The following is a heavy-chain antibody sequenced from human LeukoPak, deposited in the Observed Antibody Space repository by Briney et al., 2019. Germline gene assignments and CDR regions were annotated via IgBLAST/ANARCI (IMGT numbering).Heavy chain of an antibody. CDR2: IYYSGST. Sequence: SETLSLTCTVSGGSISSSSYYWGWIRQPPGKGLEWIGSIYYSGSTYYNPSLKSRVTISVDTSKNQFSLKLSSVTAADTAVYYCARESPVLRYFDWFSAYYYYYYMDVWGKGTTVTVSS. J-gene: IGHJ6*03. V-gene: IGHV4-39*07. CDR3: ARESPVLRYFDWFSAYYYYYYMDV. D-gene: IGHD3-9*01. CDR1: GGSISSSSYY.